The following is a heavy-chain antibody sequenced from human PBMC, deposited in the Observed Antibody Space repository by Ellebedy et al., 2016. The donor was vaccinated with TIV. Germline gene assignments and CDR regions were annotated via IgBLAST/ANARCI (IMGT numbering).Heavy chain of an antibody. D-gene: IGHD3-10*01. CDR2: ISGSSAI. Sequence: PGGSLRLSCAPPGFTFSIYDMNGVRQAPRKGLEWVSDISGSSAIYYADSVKGRFTISRDNAKNSLLLQMSSLRAEDTATYYCARDDYFGSGGVWSPIDLWGQGTLVTVSS. CDR3: ARDDYFGSGGVWSPIDL. J-gene: IGHJ1*01. CDR1: GFTFSIYD. V-gene: IGHV3-69-1*01.